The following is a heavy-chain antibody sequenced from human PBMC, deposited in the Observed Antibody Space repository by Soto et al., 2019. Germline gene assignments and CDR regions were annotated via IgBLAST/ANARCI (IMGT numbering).Heavy chain of an antibody. CDR3: ARDSGYYDSSGYSWFDP. CDR2: IYYSGST. CDR1: GGSISSGGYY. D-gene: IGHD3-22*01. V-gene: IGHV4-31*03. Sequence: PSETLSLTCTVSGGSISSGGYYWSWIRQHPGKGPEWIGYIYYSGSTYYNPSLKSRVTISVDTSKNQFSLKLSSVTAADTAVYYCARDSGYYDSSGYSWFDPWGQGTLVTVSS. J-gene: IGHJ5*02.